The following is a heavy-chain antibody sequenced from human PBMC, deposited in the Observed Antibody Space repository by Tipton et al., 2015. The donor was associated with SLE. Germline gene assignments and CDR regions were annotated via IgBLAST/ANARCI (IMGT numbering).Heavy chain of an antibody. CDR2: INHSGST. J-gene: IGHJ4*02. V-gene: IGHV4-30-4*01. CDR3: ARGVPSDY. Sequence: TLSLTCTVSGGSISSGDYYWSWIRQPPGKGLEWIGEINHSGSTNYNPSLKSRVTISVDTSKNQFSLKLSSVTAADTAVYYCARGVPSDYWGQGTLVTVSS. CDR1: GGSISSGDYY.